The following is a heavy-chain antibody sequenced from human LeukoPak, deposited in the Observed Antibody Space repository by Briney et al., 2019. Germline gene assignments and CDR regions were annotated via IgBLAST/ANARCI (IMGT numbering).Heavy chain of an antibody. CDR3: AKGGGTVVRYFNY. CDR2: VGSRGTTT. Sequence: QAGGSLRLSCAASGFTFSASAMTWVRQAPGKGLEWVSTVGSRGTTTYNADSAKGRFTISRDNSKNTLYLQMNNLRAEDTAVYYCAKGGGTVVRYFNYWGQGTLVTVSS. J-gene: IGHJ4*02. V-gene: IGHV3-23*01. CDR1: GFTFSASA. D-gene: IGHD4-23*01.